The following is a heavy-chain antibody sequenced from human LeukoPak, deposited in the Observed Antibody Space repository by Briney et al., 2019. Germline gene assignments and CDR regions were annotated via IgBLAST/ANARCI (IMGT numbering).Heavy chain of an antibody. D-gene: IGHD4-17*01. J-gene: IGHJ5*02. CDR1: GFTFTNYN. CDR3: ARLYGDWFDP. V-gene: IGHV3-48*01. CDR2: ISGGSGTI. Sequence: VGSLRLSCAASGFTFTNYNMNWVRQAPGKGLEWISYISGGSGTIYYADSVRGRFTVSRDNAKDSLWLQMDSLRVEDTAVYFCARLYGDWFDPWGPGTLVPVSS.